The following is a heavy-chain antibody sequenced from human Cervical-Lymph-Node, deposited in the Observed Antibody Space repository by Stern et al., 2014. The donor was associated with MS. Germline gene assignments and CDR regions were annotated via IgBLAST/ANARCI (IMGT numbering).Heavy chain of an antibody. CDR2: ISYDGSNQ. D-gene: IGHD3-10*01. Sequence: VQLVESGGGVVQPGRSLRLSCAASGFTFSNYGMHWVRQAPGKGLEWEAVISYDGSNQDYADSVKVRFTISRDNSKNTLYLQMNSLRAEDTAVYYCAKLHPPITRVRGYFDYWGQGTLVTVSS. CDR1: GFTFSNYG. CDR3: AKLHPPITRVRGYFDY. V-gene: IGHV3-30*18. J-gene: IGHJ4*02.